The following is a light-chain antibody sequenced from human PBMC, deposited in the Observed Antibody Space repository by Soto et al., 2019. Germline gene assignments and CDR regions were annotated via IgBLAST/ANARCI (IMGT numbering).Light chain of an antibody. V-gene: IGKV3-20*01. J-gene: IGKJ1*01. CDR3: HQYGGSPRT. CDR1: QSVSSSY. Sequence: EIVLTQSPGTLSLSPGERATLSCRASQSVSSSYLARYQQKPGQAPRLLIYGASSRATGIPDRFSGSGSGTDFTLTISRLEPEDFAVYYCHQYGGSPRTLGQGTKVEIK. CDR2: GAS.